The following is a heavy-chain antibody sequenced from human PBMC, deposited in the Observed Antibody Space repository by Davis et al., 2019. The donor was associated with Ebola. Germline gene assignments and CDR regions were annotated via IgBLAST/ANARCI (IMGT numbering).Heavy chain of an antibody. CDR3: ARDILLAVAGRTQGSFDY. Sequence: AASVKVSCKASGGTFSSYAISWVRQAPGQGLEWMGGIIPIFGTANYAQKFQGRLTLTEDTSTDTAYMELSSLRSEDTAVYYCARDILLAVAGRTQGSFDYWGQGTLVTVSS. V-gene: IGHV1-69*06. CDR1: GGTFSSYA. J-gene: IGHJ4*02. D-gene: IGHD6-19*01. CDR2: IIPIFGTA.